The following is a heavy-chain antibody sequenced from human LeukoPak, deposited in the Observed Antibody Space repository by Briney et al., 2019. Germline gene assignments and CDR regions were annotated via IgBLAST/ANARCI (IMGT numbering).Heavy chain of an antibody. CDR3: VRDLPRTSGP. CDR2: INGDGRRI. D-gene: IGHD3-10*01. V-gene: IGHV3-74*01. Sequence: PGGPLRLSCVASGFTFSTAWMHWARQTPGKGLVWVSHINGDGRRINYADDVKGRFTISRDNAKNTLYLQMNSLRVEDTAVYYCVRDLPRTSGPWGQGTLVTVSS. J-gene: IGHJ5*02. CDR1: GFTFSTAW.